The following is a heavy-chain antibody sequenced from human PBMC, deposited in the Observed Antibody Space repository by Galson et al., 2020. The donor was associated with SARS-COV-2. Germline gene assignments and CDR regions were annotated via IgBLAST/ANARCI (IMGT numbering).Heavy chain of an antibody. Sequence: SETLSLTCAVYGGSFSGYYWTWIRQPPGRGLEWIGEVNHSGSTNYNPSLKSRVTISVDTSKNQFSLKLNSVTAADAAVYFCTKRNELRWFVELLLSSYNFGMDVWGQGTTVTVSS. CDR1: GGSFSGYY. CDR2: VNHSGST. J-gene: IGHJ6*02. V-gene: IGHV4-34*01. D-gene: IGHD3-10*01. CDR3: TKRNELRWFVELLLSSYNFGMDV.